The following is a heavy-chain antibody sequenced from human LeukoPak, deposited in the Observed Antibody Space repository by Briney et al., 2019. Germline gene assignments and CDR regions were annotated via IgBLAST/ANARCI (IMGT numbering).Heavy chain of an antibody. D-gene: IGHD3-16*01. CDR1: GGSISSSSYY. J-gene: IGHJ4*02. V-gene: IGHV4-39*07. Sequence: PSETLSLTCIVSGGSISSSSYYWGWIRQPPERGLEWIGSIYYSGSTYYNPSLKSRVTISVDTSKNQFSLKLSSVTAADTAVYYCASCLGLSFDYWGQGTLVTVSS. CDR3: ASCLGLSFDY. CDR2: IYYSGST.